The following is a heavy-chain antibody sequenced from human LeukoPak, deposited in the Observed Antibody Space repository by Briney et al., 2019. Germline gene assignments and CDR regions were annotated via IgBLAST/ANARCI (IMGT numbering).Heavy chain of an antibody. CDR3: ARGGFGELLGPNDY. D-gene: IGHD3-10*01. CDR1: GGTFSSYA. V-gene: IGHV1-69*13. CDR2: IIPIFGRA. Sequence: SVKVSCKASGGTFSSYAISWVRQAPGQGLEWMGGIIPIFGRANYAQKFQGRVTITADESTSTAYMELSSLRSEDTAVYYCARGGFGELLGPNDYWGQGTLVTVSS. J-gene: IGHJ4*02.